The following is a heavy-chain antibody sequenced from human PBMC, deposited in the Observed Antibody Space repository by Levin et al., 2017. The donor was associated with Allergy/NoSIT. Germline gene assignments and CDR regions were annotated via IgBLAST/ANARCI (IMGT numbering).Heavy chain of an antibody. CDR2: IYYSGST. CDR3: ARQAGRLWFGELLPNWFDP. J-gene: IGHJ5*02. CDR1: GGSISSSSYY. V-gene: IGHV4-39*01. D-gene: IGHD3-10*01. Sequence: SETLSLTCTVSGGSISSSSYYWGWIRQPPGKGLEWIGSIYYSGSTYYNPSLKSRVTISVDTSKNQFSLKLSSVTAADTAVYYCARQAGRLWFGELLPNWFDPWGQGTLVTVPS.